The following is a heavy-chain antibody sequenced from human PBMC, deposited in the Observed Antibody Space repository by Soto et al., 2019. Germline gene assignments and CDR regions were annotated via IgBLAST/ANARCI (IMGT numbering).Heavy chain of an antibody. D-gene: IGHD2-21*01. Sequence: QAQLVQSGAEMKKPGASVRVSCQASGYTFTDNDINWMRQASGGGLEWMGWMNPYSGNRGYEYTFQGRVTMTRDTYTNAASMELSGLRSDDTAVYFWARGASFSDAKRGDHRNFDFDLWGRGTLVAVSS. CDR2: MNPYSGNR. CDR1: GYTFTDND. V-gene: IGHV1-8*01. CDR3: ARGASFSDAKRGDHRNFDFDL. J-gene: IGHJ2*01.